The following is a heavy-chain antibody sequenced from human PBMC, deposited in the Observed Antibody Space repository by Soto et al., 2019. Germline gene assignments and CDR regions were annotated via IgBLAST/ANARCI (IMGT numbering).Heavy chain of an antibody. J-gene: IGHJ5*02. V-gene: IGHV4-30-2*01. CDR3: ARVPDR. Sequence: SETLSLTCAVSGGSISSGGYSWSWIRQPPGKDLEWIGYIYHSGSTNYKTSLKNRVTISVDRSKNQFSLKLISVTAADTAVYYCARVPDRWGQGTLVTVSS. CDR1: GGSISSGGYS. D-gene: IGHD2-2*01. CDR2: IYHSGST.